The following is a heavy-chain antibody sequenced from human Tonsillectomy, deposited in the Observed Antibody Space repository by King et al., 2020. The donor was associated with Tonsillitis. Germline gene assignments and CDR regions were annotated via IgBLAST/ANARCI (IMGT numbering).Heavy chain of an antibody. D-gene: IGHD4-11*01. Sequence: VQLQESGPGLVKPSQTLSLTCAVSGGSISSGGYSWSWIRQPPGKGLEWIGYIYYSGSTYYNPSLKSRVTISVDTSKNQFSLKLSSVTAADTAVYYCARCWTTVTTERFDPWGQGTLVTVSS. CDR2: IYYSGST. V-gene: IGHV4-30-4*07. CDR3: ARCWTTVTTERFDP. J-gene: IGHJ5*02. CDR1: GGSISSGGYS.